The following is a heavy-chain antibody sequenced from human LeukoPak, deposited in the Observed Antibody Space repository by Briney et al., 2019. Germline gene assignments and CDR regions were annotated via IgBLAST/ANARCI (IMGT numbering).Heavy chain of an antibody. CDR1: GGSISRNY. J-gene: IGHJ4*02. D-gene: IGHD4-17*01. V-gene: IGHV4-59*01. CDR3: ARDRGYGDYLNYFDY. CDR2: IYYSGST. Sequence: SETLSLTCTVSGGSISRNYWRWIRQPPGKGLEWIGYIYYSGSTNSNPSLKSRVTISVDTSKNQFSLNLSSVTAADTAVYYCARDRGYGDYLNYFDYWGQGTLVTVSS.